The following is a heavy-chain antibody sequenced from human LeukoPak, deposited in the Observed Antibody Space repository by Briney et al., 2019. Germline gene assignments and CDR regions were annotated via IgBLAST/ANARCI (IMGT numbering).Heavy chain of an antibody. Sequence: SETLSLTCTVSGGSISSYYWSWIRQPAGKGLEWIGRIYTSGSTNYNPSLKSRVTMSVDTSKNQFSLKLSSVTAADTAVYYCARHPYCGGDCYYMDNWFDPWGQGTLVTVSS. V-gene: IGHV4-4*07. CDR3: ARHPYCGGDCYYMDNWFDP. CDR2: IYTSGST. D-gene: IGHD2-21*02. J-gene: IGHJ5*02. CDR1: GGSISSYY.